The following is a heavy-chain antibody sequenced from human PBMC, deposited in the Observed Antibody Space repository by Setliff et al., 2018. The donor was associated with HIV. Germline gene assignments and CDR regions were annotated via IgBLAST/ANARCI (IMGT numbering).Heavy chain of an antibody. CDR1: GGSISGNA. V-gene: IGHV4-59*08. CDR2: SS. Sequence: SETLSLTCSVSGGSISGNAWSWIRQPPGKGLEWIGYSSTESRVTISVDTSKNQVSLKLRSVTAADTAVYYCARHYSSSWYERYYYYYMDVWGKGTTVTVSS. J-gene: IGHJ6*03. D-gene: IGHD6-13*01. CDR3: ARHYSSSWYERYYYYYMDV.